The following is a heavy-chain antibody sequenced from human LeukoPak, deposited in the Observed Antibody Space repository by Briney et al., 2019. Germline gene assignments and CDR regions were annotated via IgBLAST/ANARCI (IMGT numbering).Heavy chain of an antibody. CDR2: INHSGST. J-gene: IGHJ4*02. CDR1: GGSFSGYY. CDR3: ARGKNLIRY. V-gene: IGHV4-34*01. Sequence: SETLSLTCAVYGGSFSGYYWSWIRQPPGKGLEWIGEINHSGSTNYNPSLKSRVTISVDTSKNQFSLKLSSVTAADTAVYYCARGKNLIRYWGQGTLVTVSS. D-gene: IGHD2/OR15-2a*01.